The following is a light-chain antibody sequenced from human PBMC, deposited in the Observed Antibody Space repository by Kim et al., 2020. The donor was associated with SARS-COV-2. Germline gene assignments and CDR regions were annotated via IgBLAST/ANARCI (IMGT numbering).Light chain of an antibody. CDR3: QQYGNSPHT. CDR1: QSVSSSY. J-gene: IGKJ1*01. CDR2: GAS. V-gene: IGKV3-20*01. Sequence: EIVLTQSPGTLSLSPGERATLSCRASQSVSSSYLAWYQQKPGQAPRLLIYGASSRATGVPDRFSGSGSGTGFTLTITRLEPEDFAVYYCQQYGNSPHTFGQGTKVDIK.